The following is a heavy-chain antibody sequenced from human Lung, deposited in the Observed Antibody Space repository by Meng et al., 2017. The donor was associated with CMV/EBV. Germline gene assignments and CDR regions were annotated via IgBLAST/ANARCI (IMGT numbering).Heavy chain of an antibody. CDR2: FIPVFGTA. CDR1: GGTFRSYA. J-gene: IGHJ5*02. V-gene: IGHV1-69*05. D-gene: IGHD6-13*01. Sequence: SVXVSCKASGGTFRSYAISWVRQAPGQGLEWMGGFIPVFGTANYAQKFQGRVTITTDESTSTAYMELSSLRSEDTAIYYCARGLTIAVAGTKFGPWGQGTLVTVSS. CDR3: ARGLTIAVAGTKFGP.